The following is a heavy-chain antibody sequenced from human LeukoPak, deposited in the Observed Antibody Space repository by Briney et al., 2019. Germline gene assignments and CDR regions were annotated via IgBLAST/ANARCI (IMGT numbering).Heavy chain of an antibody. CDR2: ISSSSSYI. V-gene: IGHV3-21*01. Sequence: NPGGSLRLSCAASGFTFSSYTMNWVRQAPGKGLEWVSLISSSSSYIFYADSVKGPFTISRDNAKKSLYLQMNSLRAEDTAVYYCARPLSGTTDFDYWGQGTLVTVSS. CDR1: GFTFSSYT. D-gene: IGHD1-20*01. J-gene: IGHJ4*02. CDR3: ARPLSGTTDFDY.